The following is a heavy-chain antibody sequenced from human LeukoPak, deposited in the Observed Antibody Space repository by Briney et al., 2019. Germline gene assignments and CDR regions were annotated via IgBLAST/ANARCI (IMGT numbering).Heavy chain of an antibody. D-gene: IGHD6-13*01. Sequence: GGSLRLSCAASGFTFSSYAMHWVRQAPGKGLEWVAVISYDGSNKYYADSVKGRFTISRDNSKNTLYLQVNSLRTEDTAVYYCAKDASSSLEYWGQGTLVTVSS. J-gene: IGHJ4*02. CDR1: GFTFSSYA. CDR2: ISYDGSNK. V-gene: IGHV3-30-3*01. CDR3: AKDASSSLEY.